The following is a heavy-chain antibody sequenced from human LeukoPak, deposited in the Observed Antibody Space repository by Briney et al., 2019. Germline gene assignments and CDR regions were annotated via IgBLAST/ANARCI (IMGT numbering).Heavy chain of an antibody. CDR2: INHSGST. J-gene: IGHJ4*02. D-gene: IGHD2-2*02. CDR1: GGSFSSYY. CDR3: ARDIVLVSAAIPLSRPGARFDY. V-gene: IGHV4-34*01. Sequence: PSETLSLTCAVYGGSFSSYYSSWIRQPPGKGLEWIGAINHSGSTTYNPSLKSRVTISVATSRTQLSLWLGSVTPADTPAYNCARDIVLVSAAIPLSRPGARFDYWRQRTLVTVSS.